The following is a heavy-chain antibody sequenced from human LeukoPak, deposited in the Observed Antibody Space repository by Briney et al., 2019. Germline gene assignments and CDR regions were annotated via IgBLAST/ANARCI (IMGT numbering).Heavy chain of an antibody. CDR2: IYYSGGS. V-gene: IGHV4-31*03. CDR3: ARNRDGYNSFDY. J-gene: IGHJ4*02. CDR1: GGSINNGGYY. Sequence: SETLSLTCTVSGGSINNGGYYWSWIRQHPGKGLEWIGYIYYSGGSYYNPSLRSRVTISVDTSKNHFSLKLSSVTAADTAVYYCARNRDGYNSFDYWGQGTLVTVSS. D-gene: IGHD5-24*01.